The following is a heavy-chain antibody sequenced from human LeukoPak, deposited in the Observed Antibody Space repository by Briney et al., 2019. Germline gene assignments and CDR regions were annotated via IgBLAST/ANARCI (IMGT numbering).Heavy chain of an antibody. CDR1: GGSISIYY. CDR2: IFTSGIT. D-gene: IGHD3-10*01. V-gene: IGHV4-4*07. CDR3: AREGSGNYYNPLGYMDV. J-gene: IGHJ6*03. Sequence: SETLSLTCTLSGGSISIYYWNWIRQPAGEGLEWIGRIFTSGITNYDPSLKSRVTMSVDTSKNQFSLNLSSVTAADTAVYYCAREGSGNYYNPLGYMDVWGKGTTVTVSS.